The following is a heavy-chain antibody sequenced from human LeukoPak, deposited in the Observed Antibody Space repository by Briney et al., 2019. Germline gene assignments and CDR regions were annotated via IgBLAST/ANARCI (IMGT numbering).Heavy chain of an antibody. CDR3: ARHDSSDPYNAFDI. Sequence: SETLSLTCTVSGGSISSSSYYWGWICQPPGEGLGWIGRIYYGGNTYYHPSLKSQLTMSVDTSKNLFSLKQSSVTAADTAIYYCARHDSSDPYNAFDIRGQETMVTVSS. CDR2: IYYGGNT. J-gene: IGHJ3*02. D-gene: IGHD3-22*01. CDR1: GGSISSSSYY. V-gene: IGHV4-39*01.